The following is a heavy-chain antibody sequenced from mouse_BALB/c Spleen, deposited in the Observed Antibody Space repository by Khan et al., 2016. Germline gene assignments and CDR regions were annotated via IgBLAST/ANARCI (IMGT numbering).Heavy chain of an antibody. V-gene: IGHV2-6-7*01. D-gene: IGHD4-1*01. Sequence: QVQLKESGPGLVAPSQSLSITCTVAGFSLTGYGVNWVRQPPGKGLEWLGMIWGDGSTDYNSALKSRLSISKDNSKSQVFLKMNSLQTDDTARYYCARDLGHYALDYWGQGTSVTVSS. CDR2: IWGDGST. J-gene: IGHJ4*01. CDR1: GFSLTGYG. CDR3: ARDLGHYALDY.